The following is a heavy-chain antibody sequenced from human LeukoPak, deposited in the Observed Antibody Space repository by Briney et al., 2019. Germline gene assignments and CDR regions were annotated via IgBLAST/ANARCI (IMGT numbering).Heavy chain of an antibody. CDR3: ARDYNYAFDN. D-gene: IGHD1-1*01. CDR2: IGISSGNT. V-gene: IGHV3-48*04. Sequence: GGSLRLSCAASGFTFSDYSMNWVRQAPGKGLEWISYIGISSGNTKYADSVKGRFTISGDNAKSSLYLQMNSPRVEDTAVYYCARDYNYAFDNWGQGTLVTVSS. J-gene: IGHJ4*02. CDR1: GFTFSDYS.